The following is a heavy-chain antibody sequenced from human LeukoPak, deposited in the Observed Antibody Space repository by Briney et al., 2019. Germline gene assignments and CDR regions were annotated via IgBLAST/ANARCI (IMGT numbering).Heavy chain of an antibody. CDR1: GFTFSSYS. Sequence: PGGSLRLSCAASGFTFSSYSMNWIRQPPGKGLEWIGSIYYSGSTYYNPSLKSRVTISVDTSKNQFSLKLSSVTAADTAVYYCARALCGGDCNFDLWGRGTLVTVSS. CDR3: ARALCGGDCNFDL. J-gene: IGHJ2*01. D-gene: IGHD2-21*02. CDR2: IYYSGST. V-gene: IGHV4-39*07.